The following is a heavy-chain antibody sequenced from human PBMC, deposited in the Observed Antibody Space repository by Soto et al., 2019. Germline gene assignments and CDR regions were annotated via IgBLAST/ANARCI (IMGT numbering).Heavy chain of an antibody. CDR3: ARGRREYSGYDPTLHYFDY. D-gene: IGHD5-12*01. Sequence: QVQLVESGGGVVQPGTSLRLSCAPSGFTFSSYGMHWVRQAPGKGLEWVAVIWYDGSKQYYADSVKGRFTISRDNSKNTLYLQMNSLRAEDTAVYYCARGRREYSGYDPTLHYFDYWGQGTLVTVSS. V-gene: IGHV3-33*01. CDR2: IWYDGSKQ. CDR1: GFTFSSYG. J-gene: IGHJ4*02.